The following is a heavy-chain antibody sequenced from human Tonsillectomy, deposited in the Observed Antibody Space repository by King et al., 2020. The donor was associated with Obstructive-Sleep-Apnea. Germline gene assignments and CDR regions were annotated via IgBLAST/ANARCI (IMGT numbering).Heavy chain of an antibody. V-gene: IGHV5-51*01. CDR2: IYPGDSDT. CDR1: GYSFTSYW. CDR3: ARLMADIVVVPAVEGHGMDV. J-gene: IGHJ6*02. D-gene: IGHD2-2*01. Sequence: QLVQSGAEVKKPWESLKISCKGSGYSFTSYWIGWVRQMPGKGLEWMGIIYPGDSDTRYSPSFQGQVTISADKSISTAYLQWSSLKASDTAMYYCARLMADIVVVPAVEGHGMDVWGHGTTVTVSS.